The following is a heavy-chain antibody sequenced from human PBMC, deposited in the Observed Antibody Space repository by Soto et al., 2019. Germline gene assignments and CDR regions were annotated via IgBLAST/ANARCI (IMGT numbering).Heavy chain of an antibody. CDR1: GFSFGSYA. CDR3: VKGGPTVIYFDH. Sequence: EVQLLEAGGGLVQPGGSLRLSCAASGFSFGSYAMTWVRQAPGKGLEWVSSIGGYGHTTPYAEFVQGRFIISRDDSKKTMDLQMNSLRVEDTAVYYCVKGGPTVIYFDHWGQGNLVSVSS. CDR2: IGGYGHTT. V-gene: IGHV3-23*01. D-gene: IGHD4-17*01. J-gene: IGHJ4*02.